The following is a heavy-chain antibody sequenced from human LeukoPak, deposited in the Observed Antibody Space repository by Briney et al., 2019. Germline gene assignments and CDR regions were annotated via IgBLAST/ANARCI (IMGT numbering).Heavy chain of an antibody. V-gene: IGHV3-21*01. CDR3: ARGGGSYSY. J-gene: IGHJ4*02. CDR2: INSRSTHT. CDR1: GFTFSSDA. Sequence: GGSLRLSCAGSGFTFSSDAMNWVRQAPGKGLEWVSSINSRSTHTAYADSVKGRFTISRDNGNNSLFLQMNSLGVDGTAIYFCARGGGSYSYWGQGVRVTVSS. D-gene: IGHD1-26*01.